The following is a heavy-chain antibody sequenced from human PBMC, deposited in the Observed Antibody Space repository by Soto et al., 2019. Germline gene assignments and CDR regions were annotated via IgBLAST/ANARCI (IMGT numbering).Heavy chain of an antibody. CDR3: ARDRSPTGANYYDSSGYFGFEAY. J-gene: IGHJ4*02. Sequence: ASVKVSCKASGYTFTSYDINWVRQATGQGLEWMGWMNPNSGNTGYAQKFQGRVTITANESTSTAYMELSSLRSEDTAVYYCARDRSPTGANYYDSSGYFGFEAYWGQGTLVTVSS. CDR1: GYTFTSYD. D-gene: IGHD3-22*01. V-gene: IGHV1-8*01. CDR2: MNPNSGNT.